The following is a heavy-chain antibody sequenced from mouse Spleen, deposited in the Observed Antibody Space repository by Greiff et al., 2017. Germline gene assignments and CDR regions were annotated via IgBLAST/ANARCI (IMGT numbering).Heavy chain of an antibody. D-gene: IGHD2-1*01. V-gene: IGHV1-59*01. CDR1: GYTFTSYW. J-gene: IGHJ2*01. CDR2: IDPSDSYT. Sequence: VQLQQPGAELVRPGTSVKLSCKASGYTFTSYWMHWVKQRPGQGLEWIGVIDPSDSYTNYNQKFKGKATLTVDTSSSTAYMQLSSLTSEDSAVYYCARYGNGYWGQGTTLTVSS. CDR3: ARYGNGY.